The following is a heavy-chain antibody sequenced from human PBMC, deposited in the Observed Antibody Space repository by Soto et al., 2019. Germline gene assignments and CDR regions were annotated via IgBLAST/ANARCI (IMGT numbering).Heavy chain of an antibody. D-gene: IGHD3-3*01. CDR3: ARWSYLDY. J-gene: IGHJ4*02. CDR1: GFSFSSYA. Sequence: GGSLRLSCAASGFSFSSYAMSWVRQAPGKGLEWVSTISGSDGKTFYADSVKGRFSISRGTSKNTLYLQMNSLRADDTAVYYCARWSYLDYWGQGTRVTVSS. CDR2: ISGSDGKT. V-gene: IGHV3-23*01.